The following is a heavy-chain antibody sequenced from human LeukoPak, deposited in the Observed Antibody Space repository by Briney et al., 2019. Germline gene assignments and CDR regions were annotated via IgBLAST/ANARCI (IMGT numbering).Heavy chain of an antibody. Sequence: GGSLRLSCAASGFXFSSYSFNWVRQAPGKGLECVSYISSSTSTIYYADSVKGRFTISRDNAKNSLHLQMNSLRDEDTAVYYCARDTLPYYYDSSAYQHAFDIWGQGTMVTVSS. CDR1: GFXFSSYS. V-gene: IGHV3-48*02. CDR2: ISSSTSTI. J-gene: IGHJ3*02. D-gene: IGHD3-22*01. CDR3: ARDTLPYYYDSSAYQHAFDI.